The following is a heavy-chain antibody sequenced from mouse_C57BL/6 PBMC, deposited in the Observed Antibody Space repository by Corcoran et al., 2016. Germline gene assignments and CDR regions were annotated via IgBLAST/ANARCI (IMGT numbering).Heavy chain of an antibody. Sequence: EIQLQQSGPVLVKPGASVKISCKASGYTFTDYYMNWVKQSHGKGLEWIGVINPYNGGTSYNQKFKGKATLTVDTSSSTAYMELNSLTSEDSAVYYCVRRDYVLDVGVTETTFTVSS. V-gene: IGHV1-19*01. J-gene: IGHJ1*03. CDR1: GYTFTDYY. CDR2: INPYNGGT. CDR3: VRRDYVLDV. D-gene: IGHD2-4*01.